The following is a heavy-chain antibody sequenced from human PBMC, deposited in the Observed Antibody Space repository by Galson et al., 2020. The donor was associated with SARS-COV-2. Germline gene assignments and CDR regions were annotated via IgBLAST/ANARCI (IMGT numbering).Heavy chain of an antibody. CDR3: ARDPTYYCDRSGYSYFTLDS. D-gene: IGHD3-22*01. J-gene: IGHJ4*02. Sequence: GGSLRLSCAASGFTFSSYGMHWVRQAPGKGLEWVAVIWYDGSNKYYADSVKGRFTISRDNSKNTLYLQMNSLRAEDTAVYYCARDPTYYCDRSGYSYFTLDSWGQGTLVTVSS. V-gene: IGHV3-33*01. CDR1: GFTFSSYG. CDR2: IWYDGSNK.